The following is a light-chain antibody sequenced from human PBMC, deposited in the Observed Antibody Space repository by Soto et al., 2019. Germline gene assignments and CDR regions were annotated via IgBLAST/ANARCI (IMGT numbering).Light chain of an antibody. Sequence: QAVVTQPPSASASLGASVTLTCTLSSGYSNYKVDWYQQRPGKGPRFVMRAGTGGIVGSKGDGIPDRFSVLGSGLNRYLTIKNIQEEDESDYHCGADHGTGSKFVWVFGGGTKVTVL. CDR3: GADHGTGSKFVWV. V-gene: IGLV9-49*01. CDR1: SGYSNYK. CDR2: AGTGGIVG. J-gene: IGLJ3*02.